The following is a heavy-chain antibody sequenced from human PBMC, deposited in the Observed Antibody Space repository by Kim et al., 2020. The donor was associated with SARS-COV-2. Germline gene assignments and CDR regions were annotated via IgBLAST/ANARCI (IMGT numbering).Heavy chain of an antibody. J-gene: IGHJ4*02. CDR2: INHSGST. CDR3: ARGVRFLEWLLVPFDY. D-gene: IGHD3-3*01. V-gene: IGHV4-34*01. Sequence: SETLSLTCAVYGGSFSGYYWSWIRQPPGKGLEWIGEINHSGSTNYNPSLKSRVTISVDTSKNQFSLKLSSVTAADTAVYYCARGVRFLEWLLVPFDYWGQGTLVTFSS. CDR1: GGSFSGYY.